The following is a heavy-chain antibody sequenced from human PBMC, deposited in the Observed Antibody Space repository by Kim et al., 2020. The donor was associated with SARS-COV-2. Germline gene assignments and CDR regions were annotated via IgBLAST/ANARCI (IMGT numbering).Heavy chain of an antibody. CDR2: ISAYNGNT. CDR3: ARDRPWVRLTTYYGMDV. V-gene: IGHV1-18*01. J-gene: IGHJ6*02. D-gene: IGHD3-9*01. Sequence: ASVKVSCKASGYTFTSYGISWVRQAPGQGLEWMGWISAYNGNTNYAQKLQGRVTMTTDTSTSTAYMELRSLRSDDTAVYYCARDRPWVRLTTYYGMDVWGQGTTVTVSS. CDR1: GYTFTSYG.